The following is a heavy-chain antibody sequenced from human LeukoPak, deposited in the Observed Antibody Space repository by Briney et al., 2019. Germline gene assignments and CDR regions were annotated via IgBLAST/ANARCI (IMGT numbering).Heavy chain of an antibody. CDR3: ARPYSSGWYYFDY. J-gene: IGHJ4*02. CDR1: GYTFTGYY. D-gene: IGHD6-19*01. V-gene: IGHV1-2*02. CDR2: INPNSGGT. Sequence: ASVKVSCKASGYTFTGYYMHWVRQAPGHGLEWMGWINPNSGGTNYAQKFQGRVTMTRDTSISTAYMELSRLRSDDTAVYYCARPYSSGWYYFDYWGQGTLVTVSS.